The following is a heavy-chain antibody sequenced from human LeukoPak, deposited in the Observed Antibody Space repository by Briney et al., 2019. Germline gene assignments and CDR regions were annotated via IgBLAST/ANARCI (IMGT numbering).Heavy chain of an antibody. J-gene: IGHJ6*03. Sequence: PGGSLRLSCAASGFTVSSNYMSWVRQAPGKGLERVSVIYSDGSTYYADSVKGRFTISRDNSKNTLYLQMNSLRAEDTAVYYCARGRVTYNYYMDVWGKGTTVTVSS. CDR2: IYSDGST. V-gene: IGHV3-53*01. D-gene: IGHD2-21*02. CDR3: ARGRVTYNYYMDV. CDR1: GFTVSSNY.